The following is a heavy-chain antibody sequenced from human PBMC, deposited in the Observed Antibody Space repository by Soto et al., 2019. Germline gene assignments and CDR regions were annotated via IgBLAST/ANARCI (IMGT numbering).Heavy chain of an antibody. CDR2: IYYSGST. D-gene: IGHD3-9*01. CDR3: ASILTILDY. Sequence: PSETLSLTCTVSGGSISSSSYYWGWIRQPPGKGLEWIGSIYYSGSTYYNPSLKSRVTISVDTSKNQFSLKLSSVTAADTAVYYCASILTILDYWGQGTLVTVS. CDR1: GGSISSSSYY. V-gene: IGHV4-39*01. J-gene: IGHJ4*02.